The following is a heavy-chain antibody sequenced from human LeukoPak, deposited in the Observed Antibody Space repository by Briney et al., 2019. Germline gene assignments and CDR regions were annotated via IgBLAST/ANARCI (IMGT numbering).Heavy chain of an antibody. V-gene: IGHV4-59*08. CDR1: GGSISSYY. J-gene: IGHJ4*02. CDR3: ARYVDTAMVMGFDY. Sequence: SETLSLTCTVSGGSISSYYWSWIRQPPGKGLEWIGYIYYSGSTNYNPSLKSRVTISVDTSKNQFSLKLRSVTAADTAVYYCARYVDTAMVMGFDYWGQGTLVTVSS. D-gene: IGHD5-18*01. CDR2: IYYSGST.